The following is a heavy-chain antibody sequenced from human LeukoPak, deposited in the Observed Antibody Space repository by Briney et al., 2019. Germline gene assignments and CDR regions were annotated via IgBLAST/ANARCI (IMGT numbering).Heavy chain of an antibody. V-gene: IGHV3-30*18. CDR3: AKDVGEDLYDCFDY. J-gene: IGHJ4*02. D-gene: IGHD3-10*01. CDR1: GFIFSSYA. CDR2: ISYEGSNK. Sequence: GRSLRLSCAASGFIFSSYAMSWVRQAPGKGLEWVALISYEGSNKYFADSVRGRFTISRDNSKNTLYLQMNSLRAEDTAVYYCAKDVGEDLYDCFDYWGQGTLVTVSS.